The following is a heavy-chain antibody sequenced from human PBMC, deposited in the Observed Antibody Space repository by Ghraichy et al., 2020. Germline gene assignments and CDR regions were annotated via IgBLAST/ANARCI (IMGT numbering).Heavy chain of an antibody. CDR3: AKGLSGYYTMDV. D-gene: IGHD3-3*01. CDR2: ISGSGGST. CDR1: GFTFSSYA. V-gene: IGHV3-23*01. J-gene: IGHJ6*02. Sequence: GGSRRLSCAASGFTFSSYAMSWVRQAPGKGLEWISGISGSGGSTYYADSVKGRSTISRDKSKNTLYLQMNSLRAEDTAVYYCAKGLSGYYTMDVWGQGTTAIVSS.